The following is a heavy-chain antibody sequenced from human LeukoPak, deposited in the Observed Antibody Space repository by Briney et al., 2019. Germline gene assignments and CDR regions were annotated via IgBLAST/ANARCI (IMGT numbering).Heavy chain of an antibody. V-gene: IGHV4-31*03. CDR1: GGSISSGGYY. D-gene: IGHD2-2*01. J-gene: IGHJ4*02. CDR2: IYYSGST. CDR3: ARAQIGHNCSSTSCYPYYFDY. Sequence: SETLSLTCTVSGGSISSGGYYWSWIRQHPGKGLEWIGYIYYSGSTYYNPSLKSRVTISVDTSKNQFSLKLSSVTAADTAVYYCARAQIGHNCSSTSCYPYYFDYWGRGTLVTVSS.